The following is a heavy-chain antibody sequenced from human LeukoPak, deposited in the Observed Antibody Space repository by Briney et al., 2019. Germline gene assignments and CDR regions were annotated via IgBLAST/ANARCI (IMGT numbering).Heavy chain of an antibody. Sequence: GSLRLSCAASGFTLSDYGMSWVRQAPGKGLEWVSAISASGSSTYYADSVKGRFTISRDNSKNTLYLQMNSLRAEDTAVYYCAREAINDFWSGYFFDYWGQGTLVTVSS. CDR2: ISASGSST. CDR1: GFTLSDYG. D-gene: IGHD3-3*01. J-gene: IGHJ4*02. V-gene: IGHV3-23*01. CDR3: AREAINDFWSGYFFDY.